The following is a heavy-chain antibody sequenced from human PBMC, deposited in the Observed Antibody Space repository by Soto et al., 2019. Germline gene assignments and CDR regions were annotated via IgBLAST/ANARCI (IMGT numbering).Heavy chain of an antibody. CDR3: ARGEWSTEVPGSFDY. D-gene: IGHD2-8*01. CDR2: ISAYNGNT. CDR1: CYTFTSYG. J-gene: IGHJ4*02. Sequence: QVQLVQSGSEVKKPGASVKVSCKASCYTFTSYGISWVRQAPGQGLEWMGWISAYNGNTNYAQKLQGRVTMTTDTATSRAYMELRSLRSDDTAVYSCARGEWSTEVPGSFDYWGQGTLVTVSS. V-gene: IGHV1-18*04.